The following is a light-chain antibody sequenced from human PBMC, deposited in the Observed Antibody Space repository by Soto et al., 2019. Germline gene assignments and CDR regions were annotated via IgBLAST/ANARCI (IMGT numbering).Light chain of an antibody. CDR3: SSYTSSSTLV. J-gene: IGLJ2*01. V-gene: IGLV2-14*01. CDR2: EVI. Sequence: QSALTQPASVSGSPGQSITISCTATSSDVGAYNYVSWYQQYPGKAPKLMIYEVINRPSGVSNRLSGSKSGNTASLIISGLQAEDEADYYCSSYTSSSTLVFGGGTKLTVL. CDR1: SSDVGAYNY.